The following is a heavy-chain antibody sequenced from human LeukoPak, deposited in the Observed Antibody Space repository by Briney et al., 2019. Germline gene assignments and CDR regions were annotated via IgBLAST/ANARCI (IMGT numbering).Heavy chain of an antibody. V-gene: IGHV3-30*18. J-gene: IGHJ4*02. CDR3: AKDLLGIEMGTIYWTLGVDY. CDR2: ISYDGSNK. CDR1: GFTFSSFW. Sequence: GGSLRLSCAASGFTFSSFWMTWVRQAPDKGLEWVAVISYDGSNKYYADSVKGRFTISRDNSKNTLHLQMNSLRAEDTAVYYCAKDLLGIEMGTIYWTLGVDYWGQGTLVTVSS. D-gene: IGHD5-24*01.